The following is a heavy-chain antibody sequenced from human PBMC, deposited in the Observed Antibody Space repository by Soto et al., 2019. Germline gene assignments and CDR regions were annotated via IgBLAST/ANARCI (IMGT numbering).Heavy chain of an antibody. J-gene: IGHJ4*02. CDR2: ISDDGSNK. D-gene: IGHD3-9*01. CDR3: AKAIAAYDILTGFDY. Sequence: QVQLVESGGGVVQPGRSLRLSCAASGFTFSSYGMHWVRQAPGKGLEWVAVISDDGSNKYYADSVKGRFTISRDNSKNTLYLQMNSLRAEDTAVYYCAKAIAAYDILTGFDYWGQGTLVTVCS. CDR1: GFTFSSYG. V-gene: IGHV3-30*18.